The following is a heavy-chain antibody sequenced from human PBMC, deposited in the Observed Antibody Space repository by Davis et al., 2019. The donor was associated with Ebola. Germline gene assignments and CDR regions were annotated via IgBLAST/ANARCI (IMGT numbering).Heavy chain of an antibody. Sequence: GGSLRPPCPALGFTFSSYGMHWVRQAPGKGLGWVAVIWYDGSNNYYADPVKGRFTISRDNSKNTLYLQLNSLRAEDTAVYYCARGRWLQQYYFDYWGQGTLVTVSS. D-gene: IGHD5-24*01. V-gene: IGHV3-33*01. CDR2: IWYDGSNN. J-gene: IGHJ4*02. CDR3: ARGRWLQQYYFDY. CDR1: GFTFSSYG.